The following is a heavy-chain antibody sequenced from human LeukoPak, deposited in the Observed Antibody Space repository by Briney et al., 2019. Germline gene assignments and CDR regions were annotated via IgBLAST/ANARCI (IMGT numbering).Heavy chain of an antibody. V-gene: IGHV1-2*02. D-gene: IGHD3-10*01. Sequence: ASVKVSCKASGYTFTGYQIHWVRQAPGQGLEWMGWINPNNAATNYAQEFQGRVTMTRDTSIGTAYMELSRLKSDDTALYYCAGDYYGSGSYSTDCWGQGTLVTVSS. CDR3: AGDYYGSGSYSTDC. CDR2: INPNNAAT. J-gene: IGHJ4*02. CDR1: GYTFTGYQ.